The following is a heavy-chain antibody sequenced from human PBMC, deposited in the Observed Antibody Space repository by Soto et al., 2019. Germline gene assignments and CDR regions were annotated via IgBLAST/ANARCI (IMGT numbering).Heavy chain of an antibody. CDR2: ISGSGGST. CDR1: GFTFSSYA. V-gene: IGHV3-23*01. D-gene: IGHD6-6*01. J-gene: IGHJ6*02. Sequence: GGSLRLSCAASGFTFSSYAMSWVRQAPGKGLEWVSAISGSGGSTYYADSVKGRFTISRDNSKNTLYLQMNSLRAEDTAVYYCAKDLVSSSSPPNYYGMDVWGQGTTVTVSS. CDR3: AKDLVSSSSPPNYYGMDV.